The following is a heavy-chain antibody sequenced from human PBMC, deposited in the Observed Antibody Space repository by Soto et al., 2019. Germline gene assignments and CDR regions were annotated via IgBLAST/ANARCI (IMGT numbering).Heavy chain of an antibody. CDR1: GGSFSGYY. Sequence: SETLSLTCAVYGGSFSGYYWSWIRQPPGKGLEWIGEINHSGSTNYNPSLKSRVTISVDTSKNQFSLKLSSVTAADTAVYYCARGRVSGSYLPFDYWGQGTLVPVSS. V-gene: IGHV4-34*01. J-gene: IGHJ4*02. CDR2: INHSGST. D-gene: IGHD1-26*01. CDR3: ARGRVSGSYLPFDY.